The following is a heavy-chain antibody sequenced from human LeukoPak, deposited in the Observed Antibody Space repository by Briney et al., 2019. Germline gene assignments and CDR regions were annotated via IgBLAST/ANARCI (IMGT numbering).Heavy chain of an antibody. CDR1: GGSISSGSYY. J-gene: IGHJ3*02. CDR3: ASSYCSGGSCYPAFDI. Sequence: SETLSLTCTVSGGSISSGSYYWSWIRQPAGKGLEWIGRIYTSGSTNYNPSLKSRVTISVDTSKNQFSLKLSSVTAADTAVYYCASSYCSGGSCYPAFDIWGQGTMVTVSS. CDR2: IYTSGST. D-gene: IGHD2-15*01. V-gene: IGHV4-61*02.